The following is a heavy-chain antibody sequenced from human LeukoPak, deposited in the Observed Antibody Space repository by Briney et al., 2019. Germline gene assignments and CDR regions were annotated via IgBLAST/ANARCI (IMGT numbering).Heavy chain of an antibody. Sequence: GGSLRLSCAASGFTFSSYGMHWVRQAPGKGLEWVAFTRYDGSNKYYADSVKGRFTISRDNSKNTLYLQMNSLRAEDTAVYYCAKAWRYYDSSGYYDYWGQGTLVTVSS. V-gene: IGHV3-30*02. D-gene: IGHD3-22*01. J-gene: IGHJ4*02. CDR3: AKAWRYYDSSGYYDY. CDR2: TRYDGSNK. CDR1: GFTFSSYG.